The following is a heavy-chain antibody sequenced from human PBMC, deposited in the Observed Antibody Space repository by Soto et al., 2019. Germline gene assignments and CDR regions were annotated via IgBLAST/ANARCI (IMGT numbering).Heavy chain of an antibody. CDR2: IYYSGST. J-gene: IGHJ4*02. Sequence: SETLSLTCTVSGGSISSGGYYWSWIRQHPGKCLEWIGYIYYSGSTYYNPSLKSRVTISVDTSKNQFSLKLSSVTAADTAVYYCAREYSYDSSGYYHLYVDYWGQGTLVTVSS. CDR1: GGSISSGGYY. CDR3: AREYSYDSSGYYHLYVDY. D-gene: IGHD3-22*01. V-gene: IGHV4-31*03.